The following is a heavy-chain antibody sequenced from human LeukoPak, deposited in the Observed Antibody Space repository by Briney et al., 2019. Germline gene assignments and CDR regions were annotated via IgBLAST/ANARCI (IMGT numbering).Heavy chain of an antibody. Sequence: GGSLRLSCAASGSTFSTYWMSWVRQAPGKGLEWVANIKQHGSEKYYVDSVKGRFTISRDNAKNSLYLQMNSLRAEDTAMYYCARDSAGNDYWGQGTLVTVSS. D-gene: IGHD6-13*01. CDR2: IKQHGSEK. V-gene: IGHV3-7*01. J-gene: IGHJ4*02. CDR3: ARDSAGNDY. CDR1: GSTFSTYW.